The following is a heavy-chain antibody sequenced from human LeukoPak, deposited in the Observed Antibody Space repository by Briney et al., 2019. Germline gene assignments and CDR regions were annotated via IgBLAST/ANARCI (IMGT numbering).Heavy chain of an antibody. CDR3: AKAWSGSYFTFDY. CDR2: ISWNSGSI. Sequence: PGRSLRLTCAASGFSFDYHAMHWVRQAPGKGLEWVSGISWNSGSIGYADSVKGRFTISRDNAKNFLYLQMNSLKTEDMALYYCAKAWSGSYFTFDYWGQGKPVTVSS. CDR1: GFSFDYHA. D-gene: IGHD1-26*01. J-gene: IGHJ4*02. V-gene: IGHV3-9*03.